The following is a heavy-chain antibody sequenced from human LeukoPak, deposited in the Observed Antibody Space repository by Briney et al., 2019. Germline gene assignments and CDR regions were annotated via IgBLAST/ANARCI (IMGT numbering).Heavy chain of an antibody. CDR2: IIPIFGTA. D-gene: IGHD3-3*01. CDR1: GGTFSSYA. V-gene: IGHV1-69*13. Sequence: ASVKVSCKASGGTFSSYAISWVRQAPGQGLEWMGGIIPIFGTANYAQKFQGRVTITADESTSTASMELRSLTYDDTAVYYCARDGDPLESLYYYGMDVWGQGTPVTVSS. CDR3: ARDGDPLESLYYYGMDV. J-gene: IGHJ6*02.